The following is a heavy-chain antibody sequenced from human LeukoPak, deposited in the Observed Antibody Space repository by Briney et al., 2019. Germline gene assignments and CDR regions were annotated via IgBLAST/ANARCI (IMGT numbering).Heavy chain of an antibody. V-gene: IGHV4-59*08. D-gene: IGHD6-19*01. CDR3: ARQKQWLAYFDY. Sequence: SETLSLTCTVSGASISTHYWSWIRQPPGKGLEWIGYIYYSGSTNYNPSLKSRVTISVDTSKNQFSLKLSSVTAADTAVYYCARQKQWLAYFDYWGQGTLVTVSS. CDR1: GASISTHY. J-gene: IGHJ4*02. CDR2: IYYSGST.